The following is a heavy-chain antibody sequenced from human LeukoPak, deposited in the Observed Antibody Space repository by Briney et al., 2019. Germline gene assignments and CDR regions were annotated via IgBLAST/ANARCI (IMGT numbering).Heavy chain of an antibody. CDR2: IKQDGSEK. CDR3: ARVQSGYYVWGAFDI. V-gene: IGHV3-7*01. Sequence: PGGSLRLSCAASGFTFSSYWMSWVRQAPGKGLEWVANIKQDGSEKYYVDSVKGRFTISRDNAKNSLYLQMNSLRAEDTAVYYCARVQSGYYVWGAFDIWGQGTMVTVSS. D-gene: IGHD3-22*01. J-gene: IGHJ3*02. CDR1: GFTFSSYW.